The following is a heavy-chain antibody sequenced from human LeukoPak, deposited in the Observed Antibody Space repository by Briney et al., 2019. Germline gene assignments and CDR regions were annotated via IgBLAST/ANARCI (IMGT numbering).Heavy chain of an antibody. J-gene: IGHJ4*02. CDR2: ISYDGSNK. V-gene: IGHV3-30-3*01. D-gene: IGHD5-12*01. CDR1: GFNFRSYA. CDR3: ARAESGYASDYFDY. Sequence: GGSLRLSCAASGFNFRSYAMYWVRQAPGKGLEWVAVISYDGSNKYCADSVKGQFTISRDNSKNTLYLQMNSLRAEDTAVYYCARAESGYASDYFDYWGQGTLVTVSS.